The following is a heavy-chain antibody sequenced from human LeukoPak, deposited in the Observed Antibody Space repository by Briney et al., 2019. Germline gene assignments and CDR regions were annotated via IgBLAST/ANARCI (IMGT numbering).Heavy chain of an antibody. J-gene: IGHJ4*02. V-gene: IGHV3-11*01. CDR1: GFTFSDYY. CDR2: ISSSGSTI. D-gene: IGHD5-18*01. Sequence: GGSLRLSCAASGFTFSDYYMSWIRQAPGKGLEWVSYISSSGSTIYYADSVKGRFTISRDNAKNSLYLQMNNLRAEDTAVYYCARALVDTAMVTSFWGQGTLVTVSS. CDR3: ARALVDTAMVTSF.